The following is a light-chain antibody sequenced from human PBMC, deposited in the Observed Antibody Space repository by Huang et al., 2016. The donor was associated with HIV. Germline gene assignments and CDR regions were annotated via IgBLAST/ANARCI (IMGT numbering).Light chain of an antibody. CDR1: QSVSSS. V-gene: IGKV3-15*01. Sequence: EIVMTQSPATLSVSPGERATLSCRASQSVSSSLAWYQQKSGQAPRRLIYGASTRATGIPARFSGSGSWREFTLTISSLQSEDFAVYYCQQYHTWPPGRLTFGGGTKVDIK. J-gene: IGKJ4*01. CDR2: GAS. CDR3: QQYHTWPPGRLT.